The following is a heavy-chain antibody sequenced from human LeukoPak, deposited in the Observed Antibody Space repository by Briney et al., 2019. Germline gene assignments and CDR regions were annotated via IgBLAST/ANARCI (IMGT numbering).Heavy chain of an antibody. Sequence: GGSLRLSCAAPGFTFSSYGMHWVRQAPGKGLEWVAVISYDGSNKYYADSVKGRFTISRDNSKNTLYLQMNSLRAEDTAVYYCAKLVYWGQGTLVTVSS. CDR3: AKLVY. CDR2: ISYDGSNK. V-gene: IGHV3-30*18. J-gene: IGHJ4*02. CDR1: GFTFSSYG.